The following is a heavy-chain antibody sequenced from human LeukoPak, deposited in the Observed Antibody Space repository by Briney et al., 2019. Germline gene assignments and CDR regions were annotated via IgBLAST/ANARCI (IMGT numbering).Heavy chain of an antibody. CDR2: IYYSGST. J-gene: IGHJ4*02. CDR1: GGSISSSSYY. CDR3: ARHNRGDNADY. V-gene: IGHV4-39*01. Sequence: KPSETLSLTCTVSGGSISSSSYYWGWIRQPPGKGLEWIGSIYYSGSTYYNPSLKSRVTISVDTSKNQFSLKLSSVTAADTAVYYCARHNRGDNADYWGQGTLVTVSS. D-gene: IGHD4-17*01.